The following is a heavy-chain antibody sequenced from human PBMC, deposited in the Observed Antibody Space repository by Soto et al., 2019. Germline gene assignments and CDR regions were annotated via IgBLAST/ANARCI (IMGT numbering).Heavy chain of an antibody. CDR3: ATDDYGGNRHYWYLDL. J-gene: IGHJ2*01. CDR1: GGTFSSYA. CDR2: IIPIFGTA. D-gene: IGHD4-17*01. Sequence: QVQLVQSGAEVKKPGSSVKVSCKASGGTFSSYAISWVRQAPGQGLEWMGGIIPIFGTANYAQKFQGRVTITADEATSTAHMELSSLRSEDTAVYYCATDDYGGNRHYWYLDLWGRGTLVTVSS. V-gene: IGHV1-69*12.